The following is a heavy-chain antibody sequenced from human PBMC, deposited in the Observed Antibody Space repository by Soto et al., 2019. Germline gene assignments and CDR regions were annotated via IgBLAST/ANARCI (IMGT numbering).Heavy chain of an antibody. D-gene: IGHD3-22*01. CDR2: TRNKDHSYTT. CDR3: ARSWLSGLGGMDV. V-gene: IGHV3-72*01. Sequence: EVQLVASGGGLVQPGGSLRLSCAAPGFTFSDHYMDWVRQAPGKGLEWIGRTRNKDHSYTTEYAASVKGRFTISRDDSKNSLYLQMNSLKSEDTALYYCARSWLSGLGGMDVWGQGTTVTVS. J-gene: IGHJ6*02. CDR1: GFTFSDHY.